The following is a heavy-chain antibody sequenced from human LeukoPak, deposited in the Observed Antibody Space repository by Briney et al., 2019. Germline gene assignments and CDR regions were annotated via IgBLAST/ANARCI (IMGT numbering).Heavy chain of an antibody. D-gene: IGHD2-2*01. CDR3: AKAGVVVPGAYFDY. CDR2: IRYDGSNK. V-gene: IGHV3-30*02. CDR1: GFTFSSYG. Sequence: YPGGSLRLSCAASGFTFSSYGMHWVRQAPGKGLEWVAFIRYDGSNKYYADSVKGRLTISRDNSKNTLYLQMNSLRAEDTAVYYCAKAGVVVPGAYFDYWGQGTLVTVSS. J-gene: IGHJ4*02.